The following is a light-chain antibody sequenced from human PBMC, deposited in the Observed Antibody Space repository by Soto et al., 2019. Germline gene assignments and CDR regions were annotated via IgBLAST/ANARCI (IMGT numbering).Light chain of an antibody. CDR3: CSYAGSYTFRVV. V-gene: IGLV2-23*01. J-gene: IGLJ2*01. CDR2: EGN. Sequence: QSALTQPASVSGSPGQSMTISCTGTSGDVGSYNLVSWYQQHPDKAPKLIIYEGNRRPSGVSNRFSGSKSDNTASLTISGLQAKDEADYYCCSYAGSYTFRVVFGGGTKVTVL. CDR1: SGDVGSYNL.